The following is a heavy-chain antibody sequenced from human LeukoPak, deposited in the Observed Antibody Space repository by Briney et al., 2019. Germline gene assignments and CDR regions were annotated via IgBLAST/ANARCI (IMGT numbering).Heavy chain of an antibody. CDR2: INPSGGST. CDR3: ARAPLYRASRYYYGMDV. CDR1: GYTFTSYY. D-gene: IGHD1-26*01. J-gene: IGHJ6*02. Sequence: GASVKVSCKASGYTFTSYYMHWVRQAPGQGLEWMGIINPSGGSTSYAQKFQGRVTMTRDTSTSTVYMELSGLRSEDTAVYYCARAPLYRASRYYYGMDVWGQGTTVTVSS. V-gene: IGHV1-46*01.